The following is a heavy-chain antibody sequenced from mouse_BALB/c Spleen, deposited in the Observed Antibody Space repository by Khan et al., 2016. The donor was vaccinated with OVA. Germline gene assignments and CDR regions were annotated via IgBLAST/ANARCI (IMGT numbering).Heavy chain of an antibody. V-gene: IGHV3-2*02. D-gene: IGHD1-1*01. CDR1: GYSITSDYA. Sequence: EVKLEESGPGLVKPSQSLSLTCTVTGYSITSDYAWNWIRQFPGNKLEWMGYISYSGRTSYNQSLKRRISITRDTSKNQFFLPLNSVTTEDTATYYCARSVTITTVVATDFDYWGQGTTLTVSS. CDR3: ARSVTITTVVATDFDY. CDR2: ISYSGRT. J-gene: IGHJ2*01.